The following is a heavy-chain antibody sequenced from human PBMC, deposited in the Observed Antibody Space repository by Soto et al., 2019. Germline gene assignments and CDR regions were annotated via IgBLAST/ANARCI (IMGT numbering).Heavy chain of an antibody. CDR2: IYPSDSDT. CDR1: GYSFSTYW. Sequence: PGESLKISCEGSGYSFSTYWIAWVRQMPGEGLEWMGTIYPSDSDTRYNPSFRDHVTISADKSLNTAYLQWNSLKASDTATYYCAREIAYYYYGMDVWGQGTTVTVSS. J-gene: IGHJ6*02. V-gene: IGHV5-51*01. CDR3: AREIAYYYYGMDV.